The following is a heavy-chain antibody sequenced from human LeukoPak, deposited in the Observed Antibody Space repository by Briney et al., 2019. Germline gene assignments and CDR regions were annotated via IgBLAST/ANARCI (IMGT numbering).Heavy chain of an antibody. CDR1: GASFSYDY. Sequence: SETLSLTCAVYGASFSYDYWSWIRQAPGKGLEWIGEINHNGSITYNPSLESRVTISAEKSKSQFSLRLTSVTAADTAVYYCAKGVWAPRFDSWGQGTLVTVSS. CDR2: INHNGSI. D-gene: IGHD7-27*01. V-gene: IGHV4-34*01. CDR3: AKGVWAPRFDS. J-gene: IGHJ5*01.